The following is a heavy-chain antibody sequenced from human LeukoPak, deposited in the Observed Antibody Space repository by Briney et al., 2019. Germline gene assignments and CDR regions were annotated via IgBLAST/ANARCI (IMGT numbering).Heavy chain of an antibody. CDR1: GFSFSAYW. CDR2: MSASGGIT. V-gene: IGHV3-23*01. D-gene: IGHD3-22*01. CDR3: AKDPTDFDSSGQTYFDY. Sequence: GGSLRLSCVASGFSFSAYWMHWVRQAPGKGLEWVSGMSASGGITHYADSVRGRFTISRDNSKNTLYLQMNSLRAEDTAVYYCAKDPTDFDSSGQTYFDYWGQGTLVTVSS. J-gene: IGHJ4*02.